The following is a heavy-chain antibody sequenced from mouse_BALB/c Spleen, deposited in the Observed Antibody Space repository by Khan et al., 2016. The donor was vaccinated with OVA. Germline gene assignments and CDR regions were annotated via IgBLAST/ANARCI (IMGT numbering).Heavy chain of an antibody. J-gene: IGHJ2*01. CDR1: GYSITSDYA. D-gene: IGHD1-1*01. V-gene: IGHV3-2*02. CDR2: ITYSGST. CDR3: ARDYGSRYCFIDY. Sequence: EVQLQESGPGLVKPSQSLSLTCTVTGYSITSDYAWNWIRQFPGNKLEWMAYITYSGSTGYNPSLKSRISITRDTSKNQFFLQLNSVTTEDTATYYCARDYGSRYCFIDYWGQGTTLTVSS.